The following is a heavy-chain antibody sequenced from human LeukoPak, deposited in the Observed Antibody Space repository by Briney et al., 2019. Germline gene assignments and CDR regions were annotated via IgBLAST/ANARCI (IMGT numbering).Heavy chain of an antibody. J-gene: IGHJ4*02. V-gene: IGHV1-18*01. D-gene: IGHD5-12*01. CDR1: GNTFTSCG. CDR3: ARDLPHPIVATTYYFDY. Sequence: ASVNVSGKASGNTFTSCGISWVRQAPGQGLEWMGWISAYNGKTNYAQKLQGRVTMTTDTSTSTSYMELRSLRSDETAVYYCARDLPHPIVATTYYFDYCGQGTLVAFSS. CDR2: ISAYNGKT.